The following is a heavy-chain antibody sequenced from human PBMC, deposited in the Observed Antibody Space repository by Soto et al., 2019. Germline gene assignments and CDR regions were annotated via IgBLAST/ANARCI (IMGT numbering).Heavy chain of an antibody. CDR1: GGSISSSNYY. CDR3: ARMGDFWSGPGELDP. CDR2: VYYNGLT. J-gene: IGHJ5*02. D-gene: IGHD3-3*01. Sequence: QLQLWESGPGLVKPSETLSLTCTVSGGSISSSNYYWAWIRQSPGKGLEWIGSVYYNGLTYYNPSLKSRVTISVDTSKNQFSLKLTSVTAADTAVYYCARMGDFWSGPGELDPWGQGTLVTVSS. V-gene: IGHV4-39*01.